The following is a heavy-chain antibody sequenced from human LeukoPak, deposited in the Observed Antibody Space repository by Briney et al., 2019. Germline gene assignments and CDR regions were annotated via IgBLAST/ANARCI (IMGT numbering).Heavy chain of an antibody. CDR2: INPNSGGT. V-gene: IGHV1-2*06. CDR1: GYTFTGYY. D-gene: IGHD3-22*01. Sequence: ASVKVSCKASGYTFTGYYMHWVRQAPGQGLEWMGRINPNSGGTNYAQKFQGRVTMTRGTSISTAYMELSRLRSDDTAVYYCARDLRYGYDSSKTFDIWGQGTMVTVSS. J-gene: IGHJ3*02. CDR3: ARDLRYGYDSSKTFDI.